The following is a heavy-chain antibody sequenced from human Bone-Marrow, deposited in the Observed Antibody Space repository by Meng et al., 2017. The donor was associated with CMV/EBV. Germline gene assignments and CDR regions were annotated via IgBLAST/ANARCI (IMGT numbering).Heavy chain of an antibody. CDR2: IYYSGST. Sequence: SETLSLTCTVSGGSISSYYWSWIRQPPGKGLEWIGYIYYSGSTNYNPSLKSRVTISVDTSKNQFSLKLSSVTAADTAVYYCAGVSWQWLGGGSVWGQGTTVTVSS. CDR1: GGSISSYY. D-gene: IGHD6-19*01. V-gene: IGHV4-59*01. CDR3: AGVSWQWLGGGSV. J-gene: IGHJ6*02.